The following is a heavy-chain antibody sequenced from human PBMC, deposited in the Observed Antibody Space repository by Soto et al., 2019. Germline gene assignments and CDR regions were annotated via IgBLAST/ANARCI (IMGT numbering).Heavy chain of an antibody. CDR2: IYYSGST. V-gene: IGHV4-59*01. CDR1: AGSISGSF. Sequence: SETLSLTCAVSAGSISGSFWSWIRQSPGRELELIGYIYYSGSTYYNPSLKSRITISIDTSKNQFSLKMTSVTAADTAVYYCARVGRIAAAGTWFDPWGQGTPVTSPQ. CDR3: ARVGRIAAAGTWFDP. D-gene: IGHD6-13*01. J-gene: IGHJ5*02.